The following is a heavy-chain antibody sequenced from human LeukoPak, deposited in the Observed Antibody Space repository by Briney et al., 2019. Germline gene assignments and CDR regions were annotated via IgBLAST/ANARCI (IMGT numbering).Heavy chain of an antibody. CDR1: GGSISSGDYY. D-gene: IGHD3-22*01. J-gene: IGHJ4*02. Sequence: SETLSLTCTVSGGSISSGDYYWSWIRQPPGKGLEWIGYIYYSGNTNYNPSLRSRVTISIDTSENQFSLKLSSVTAADTAVYYCARGDYYDSSGYYDWGQGTLVTVSS. V-gene: IGHV4-30-4*02. CDR3: ARGDYYDSSGYYD. CDR2: IYYSGNT.